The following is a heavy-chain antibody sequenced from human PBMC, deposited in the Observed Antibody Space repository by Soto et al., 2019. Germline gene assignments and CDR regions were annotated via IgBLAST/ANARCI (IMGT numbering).Heavy chain of an antibody. V-gene: IGHV1-69*13. CDR1: GGTFSSYA. D-gene: IGHD6-13*01. J-gene: IGHJ4*02. CDR3: ARDRVGAAAGTGFDY. Sequence: GASVKVSCKASGGTFSSYAISWVRQAPGQGLGWMGGIIPIFGTANYAQKFQGRVTITADESTSTAYMELSSLRSEDTAVYYCARDRVGAAAGTGFDYWGQGTLVTVSS. CDR2: IIPIFGTA.